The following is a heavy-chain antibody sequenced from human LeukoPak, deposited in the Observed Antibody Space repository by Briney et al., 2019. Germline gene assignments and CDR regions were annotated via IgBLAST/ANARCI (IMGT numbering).Heavy chain of an antibody. J-gene: IGHJ4*02. CDR2: INSGSATT. D-gene: IGHD1-1*01. CDR1: GFDFQNHV. V-gene: IGHV3-48*01. CDR3: ARGGVTGTGSLFDH. Sequence: GGSLRLSCAASGFDFQNHVIHWVRQVPGKGLEWVSYINSGSATTYYADSVKGRFTISRDNAENSLYLQMNGLRAEDMAVYYCARGGVTGTGSLFDHWGQGTLVTVSS.